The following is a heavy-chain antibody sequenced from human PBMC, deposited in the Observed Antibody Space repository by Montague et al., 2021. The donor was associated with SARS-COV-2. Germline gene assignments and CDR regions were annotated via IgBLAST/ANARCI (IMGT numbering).Heavy chain of an antibody. CDR2: TYYRSKWYN. Sequence: CAISGDSVSRNSATWNWVRQSPSRGLEWLGRTYYRSKWYNDYAVXVRGRVTINPDTSKNQFSLQLNSVTPEDTAIYYCTSGREGNYNVMDVWGQGTTVTVSS. J-gene: IGHJ6*02. CDR3: TSGREGNYNVMDV. D-gene: IGHD1-1*01. CDR1: GDSVSRNSAT. V-gene: IGHV6-1*01.